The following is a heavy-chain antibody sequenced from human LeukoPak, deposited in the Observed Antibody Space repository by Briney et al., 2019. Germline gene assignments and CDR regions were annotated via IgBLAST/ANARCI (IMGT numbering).Heavy chain of an antibody. CDR3: ARYGQWLAGTGFDP. J-gene: IGHJ5*02. Sequence: PSQTLSLTCTVSGGSISSYYWSWIRQPPGKGLEWIGYIYTSGSTNYNPSLKSRVTISVDTSKNQFSLKLSSVTAADTAVYYCARYGQWLAGTGFDPWGQGTLVTVSS. CDR2: IYTSGST. D-gene: IGHD6-19*01. CDR1: GGSISSYY. V-gene: IGHV4-4*09.